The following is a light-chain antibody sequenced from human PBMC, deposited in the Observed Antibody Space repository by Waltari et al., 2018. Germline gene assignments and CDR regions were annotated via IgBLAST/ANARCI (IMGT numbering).Light chain of an antibody. CDR1: GGSIAGPY. Sequence: NFILTQPHSVSESPGKTVTISCTGRGGSIAGPYVQWYKQRPGSAPTIVIYEENQRLSGVSDRFSGSIDFSSNSASLTISGLTPEDEADYYCQTYDTTNKGVFGGGTKLTV. V-gene: IGLV6-57*02. CDR2: EEN. J-gene: IGLJ3*02. CDR3: QTYDTTNKGV.